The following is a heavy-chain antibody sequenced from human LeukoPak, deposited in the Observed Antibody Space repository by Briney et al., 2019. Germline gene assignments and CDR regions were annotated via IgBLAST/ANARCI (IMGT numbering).Heavy chain of an antibody. CDR2: INPSGGST. CDR3: AREAAAGEDY. CDR1: GYSFINYG. J-gene: IGHJ4*02. V-gene: IGHV1-46*01. Sequence: ASVKVSCKTSGYSFINYGVSWVRQAPGRGLEWMGWINPSGGSTSYAQKFQGRVTMTRDTSTSTVYMELSSLRSEDTAVYYCAREAAAGEDYWGQGTLVTVSS. D-gene: IGHD6-13*01.